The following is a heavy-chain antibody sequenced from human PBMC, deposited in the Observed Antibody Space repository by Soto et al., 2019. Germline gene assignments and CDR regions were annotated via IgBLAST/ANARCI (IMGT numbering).Heavy chain of an antibody. V-gene: IGHV1-18*01. D-gene: IGHD2-21*02. J-gene: IGHJ4*02. CDR1: GYTFTSTG. Sequence: ASVKVSCKASGYTFTSTGISWVRQAPGQGLEWMGWISANSGNTNYAQKLQGRVTMTTDTSTSTAYMELRSLSSDDTALYYCTRDRLQGIDYWGQGTLGTVSS. CDR2: ISANSGNT. CDR3: TRDRLQGIDY.